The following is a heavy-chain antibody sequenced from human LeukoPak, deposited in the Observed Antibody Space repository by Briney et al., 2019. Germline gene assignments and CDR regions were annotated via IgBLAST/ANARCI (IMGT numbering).Heavy chain of an antibody. V-gene: IGHV4-59*08. CDR2: IYYSGST. CDR1: GGSISAYY. CDR3: ATIAGSSSY. Sequence: SETLCLTCAVSGGSISAYYWTWIRQPPGKGLEWIGDIYYSGSTDYNPSLKSRVTISVDTSKNQFSLKLSSVTAADTAVYYCATIAGSSSYWGQGTLATVSS. J-gene: IGHJ4*02. D-gene: IGHD6-6*01.